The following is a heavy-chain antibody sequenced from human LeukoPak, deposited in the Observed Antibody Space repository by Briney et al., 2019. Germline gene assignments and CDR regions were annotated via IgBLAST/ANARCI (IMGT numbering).Heavy chain of an antibody. J-gene: IGHJ5*02. V-gene: IGHV4-4*07. CDR1: GGSISSYD. Sequence: SETLSLTCTVSGGSISSYDWSWIRQPAGKGLEWIGRIYTSGSTNYNPSLKSRVTISVDKSKNQFSLKLSSVTAADTAVYYCARVGETGGNSGGWFDPWGQGTLVTVSS. CDR3: ARVGETGGNSGGWFDP. CDR2: IYTSGST. D-gene: IGHD4-23*01.